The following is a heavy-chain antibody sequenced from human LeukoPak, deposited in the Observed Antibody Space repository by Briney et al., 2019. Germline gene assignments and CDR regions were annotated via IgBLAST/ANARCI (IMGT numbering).Heavy chain of an antibody. J-gene: IGHJ5*02. CDR3: AREDSGSYYNWFDP. Sequence: EASVKVSCKASGYTFTGYYMHWVRQAPGQGLEWMGWINPNSGGTNYAQKFQGRVTMTRDTSISTAYMELSRLRSDDTAVYYCAREDSGSYYNWFDPWGQGTLVTVSS. CDR1: GYTFTGYY. CDR2: INPNSGGT. V-gene: IGHV1-2*02. D-gene: IGHD1-26*01.